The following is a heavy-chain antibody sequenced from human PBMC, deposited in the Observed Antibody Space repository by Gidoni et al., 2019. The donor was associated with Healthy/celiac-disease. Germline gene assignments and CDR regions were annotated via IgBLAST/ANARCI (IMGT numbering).Heavy chain of an antibody. CDR3: ARDPQPYYYDSSGYVY. J-gene: IGHJ4*02. V-gene: IGHV3-21*01. CDR1: GFTFSSYS. Sequence: EVQLVESGGGLVKPGGSLRLSCAASGFTFSSYSMNWVRQAPGKGLEWVSSISSSSSYIYYADSVKGRFTIARDNAKNSLYLQMNSLRAEDTAVYYCARDPQPYYYDSSGYVYWGQGTLVTVSS. D-gene: IGHD3-22*01. CDR2: ISSSSSYI.